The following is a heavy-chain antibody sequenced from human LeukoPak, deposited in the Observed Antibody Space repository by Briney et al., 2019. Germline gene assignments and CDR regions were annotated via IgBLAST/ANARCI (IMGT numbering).Heavy chain of an antibody. Sequence: GGSLRLSCAASGFAVSSHYMSWVRQAPGKGLEWVSVIYGGGSTYYADFVKGRFTISRDNSENTLYLQMNSLRAEDTAVYYCARDRGTQDSFDYWGQGTLVTVSS. CDR1: GFAVSSHY. CDR2: IYGGGST. V-gene: IGHV3-53*01. J-gene: IGHJ4*02. CDR3: ARDRGTQDSFDY. D-gene: IGHD3-16*01.